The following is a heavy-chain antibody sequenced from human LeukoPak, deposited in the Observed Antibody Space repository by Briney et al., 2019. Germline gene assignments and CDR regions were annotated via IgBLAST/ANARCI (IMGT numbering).Heavy chain of an antibody. CDR2: ISGSGGNT. Sequence: GGSLRLSCAASGFTFSNSAMNWVRQAPGKGLEWVSAISGSGGNTYYPNSVKGRFTISRDNSRNTLYLQMNSLRAEDTAVYYCAKGQVFQCDYWGQGTLVTVSS. D-gene: IGHD2/OR15-2a*01. J-gene: IGHJ4*02. CDR3: AKGQVFQCDY. CDR1: GFTFSNSA. V-gene: IGHV3-23*01.